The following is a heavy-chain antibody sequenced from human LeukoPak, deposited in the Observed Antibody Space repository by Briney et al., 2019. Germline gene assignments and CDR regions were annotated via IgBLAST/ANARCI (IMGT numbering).Heavy chain of an antibody. V-gene: IGHV3-48*04. J-gene: IGHJ3*02. CDR3: ARGSGYSGYDTDAFDI. D-gene: IGHD5-12*01. CDR2: ISSSSSTI. CDR1: GFTFSTYS. Sequence: PGGSQRLSCAASGFTFSTYSMNWVRQAPGKGLEWVSYISSSSSTIYYADSVKGRFTISRDNAKNSLYLQMNSLRAEDTAVYYCARGSGYSGYDTDAFDIWGQGTMVTVSS.